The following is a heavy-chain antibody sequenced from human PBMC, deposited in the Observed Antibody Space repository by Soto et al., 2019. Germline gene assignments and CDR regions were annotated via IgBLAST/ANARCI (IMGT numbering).Heavy chain of an antibody. Sequence: PGGSLRLSCAASGFTFSSYSMNWVRQAPGKGLEWVSYISSSSSTIYYADSVKGRFTISRDNAKNSLYLQMNSLRDEDTAVYYCARDQREAYYYYYYGMDVWGQGTTVTVSS. CDR1: GFTFSSYS. J-gene: IGHJ6*02. CDR3: ARDQREAYYYYYYGMDV. V-gene: IGHV3-48*02. CDR2: ISSSSSTI.